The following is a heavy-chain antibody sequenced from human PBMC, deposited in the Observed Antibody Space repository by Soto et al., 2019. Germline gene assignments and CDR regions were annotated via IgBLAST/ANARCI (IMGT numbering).Heavy chain of an antibody. CDR3: ANTPITMVLGVSRKPSHYYMDV. J-gene: IGHJ6*03. D-gene: IGHD3-10*01. CDR2: ISGSGGST. V-gene: IGHV3-23*01. CDR1: GFTFSSYD. Sequence: GGSLRLSCAASGFTFSSYDMSWVRQAPGKGLEWVSAISGSGGSTYYADSVKGRFTISRDNSKNTLYLQMNSLRAEDTAVYYCANTPITMVLGVSRKPSHYYMDVWGKGTTVTVSS.